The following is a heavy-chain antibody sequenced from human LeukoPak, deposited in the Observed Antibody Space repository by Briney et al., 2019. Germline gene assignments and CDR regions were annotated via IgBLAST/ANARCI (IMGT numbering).Heavy chain of an antibody. CDR2: INPSGGRT. CDR3: ARDPKDESSGYNYFDY. V-gene: IGHV1-46*01. Sequence: ASVKVSCKASGYTFTGYYMHWVRQAPGQGLEWMGIINPSGGRTSYAQKFQGRVTMTRDMSTSTVYMELSSLRFEDTAVYYCARDPKDESSGYNYFDYWGQGTLVTVSS. CDR1: GYTFTGYY. D-gene: IGHD3-22*01. J-gene: IGHJ4*02.